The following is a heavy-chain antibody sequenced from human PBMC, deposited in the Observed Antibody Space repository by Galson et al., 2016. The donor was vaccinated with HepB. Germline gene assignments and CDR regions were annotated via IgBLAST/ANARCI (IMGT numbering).Heavy chain of an antibody. V-gene: IGHV3-30*04. Sequence: SLRLSCAASGFNFNMFVIHWVRQAPGKGLEWVAAVSYDGMNKFYADSVKGRFTISRDKSNNTVYLRMNSLRPDDTAVYYCARGQDFDFWGQGSLVTVSS. CDR3: ARGQDFDF. CDR2: VSYDGMNK. J-gene: IGHJ4*02. CDR1: GFNFNMFV.